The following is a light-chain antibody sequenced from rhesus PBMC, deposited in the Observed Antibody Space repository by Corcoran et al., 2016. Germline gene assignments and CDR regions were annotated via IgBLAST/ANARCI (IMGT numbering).Light chain of an antibody. CDR1: QSVSLY. V-gene: IGKV3-24*04. Sequence: EIVMTQSPATLALSPGERATLSCRASQSVSLYLSWYQHKPGQAPRLLIYGASSRATGIPDRCSGSGAGTEFTLTISRLEREDVGVYFCLQSSNWPWTFGQGTKVEIK. J-gene: IGKJ1*01. CDR3: LQSSNWPWT. CDR2: GAS.